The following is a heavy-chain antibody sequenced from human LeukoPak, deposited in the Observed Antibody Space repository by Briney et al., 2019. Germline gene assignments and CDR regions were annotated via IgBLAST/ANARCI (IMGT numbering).Heavy chain of an antibody. V-gene: IGHV3-30*04. CDR3: TNSDDYGDY. Sequence: GGSLRLSCAASGFIFGDYAMHWDRQTPGKGLEWVAAIAFDDTDRYHIDSVKGRFTISRDDSKNTLYLHMTSLRAEDTAVYYCTNSDDYGDYWGQGTLVTVSS. CDR2: IAFDDTDR. D-gene: IGHD4-17*01. J-gene: IGHJ4*02. CDR1: GFIFGDYA.